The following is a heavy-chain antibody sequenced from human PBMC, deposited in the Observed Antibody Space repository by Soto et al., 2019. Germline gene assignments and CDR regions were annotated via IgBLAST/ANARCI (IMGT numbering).Heavy chain of an antibody. Sequence: EASVKVSCKASGYTFTSYGISWVRQAPGQGLEWMGWISAYNGNTNYAQKLQGRVTMTTDTSTSTAYMELRSLRSDDTAVYYCAREAGIAVAAVSSISYYFDYWGQGTLVTVSS. V-gene: IGHV1-18*01. CDR3: AREAGIAVAAVSSISYYFDY. D-gene: IGHD6-19*01. J-gene: IGHJ4*02. CDR1: GYTFTSYG. CDR2: ISAYNGNT.